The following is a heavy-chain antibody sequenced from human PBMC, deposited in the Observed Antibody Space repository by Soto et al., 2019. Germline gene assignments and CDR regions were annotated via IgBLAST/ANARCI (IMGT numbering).Heavy chain of an antibody. J-gene: IGHJ6*04. CDR3: AKSDWTAISYYQGRDA. Sequence: GASVKVSCKASGYTFTSYGSSWVRQAPGQGLEWMGWISAYNGNTNYAQKLQGRVTMTTDTSTSTAYMELRSLRSDATAVYYCAKSDWTAISYYQGRDAWGKGPRVTVS. D-gene: IGHD1-1*01. CDR2: ISAYNGNT. V-gene: IGHV1-18*01. CDR1: GYTFTSYG.